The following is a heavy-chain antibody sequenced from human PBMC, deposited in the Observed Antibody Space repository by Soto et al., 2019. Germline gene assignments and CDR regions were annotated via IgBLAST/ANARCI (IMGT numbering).Heavy chain of an antibody. CDR2: LSGDGSTT. D-gene: IGHD3-10*01. Sequence: GGSLRLSCVASGFSLSNYYMHWVRQAPGKGLVWVARLSGDGSTTSYADSVKGRFTIFRANGKRTLYLQMNSLTGEDTAVYYCARDYNGLGVWGQGT. V-gene: IGHV3-74*01. J-gene: IGHJ4*02. CDR1: GFSLSNYY. CDR3: ARDYNGLGV.